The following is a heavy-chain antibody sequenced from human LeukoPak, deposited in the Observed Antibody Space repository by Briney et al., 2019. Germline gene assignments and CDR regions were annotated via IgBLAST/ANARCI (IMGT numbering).Heavy chain of an antibody. J-gene: IGHJ4*02. CDR3: ARVPYYYGSGSYRFDY. V-gene: IGHV4-34*01. CDR2: INHSGST. D-gene: IGHD3-10*01. CDR1: GGSFSGYY. Sequence: SETLSLTCAVYGGSFSGYYWSWIRQPPGKGLEWTGEINHSGSTNYNPSLKSRVTISVDTSKNQFSLKLSSVTAADTAVYYCARVPYYYGSGSYRFDYWGQGTLVTVSS.